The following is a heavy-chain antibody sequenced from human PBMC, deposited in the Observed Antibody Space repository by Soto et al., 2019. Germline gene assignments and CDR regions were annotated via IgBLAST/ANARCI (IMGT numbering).Heavy chain of an antibody. V-gene: IGHV4-59*08. Sequence: QVQLQESGPGLVKPSETLSLTCTVSGGSISSYYWSWIRQPPGKGLEWIGYIYYSGSTNYNPSLKSRVIISEDTSKYQFPLKLSSVTAADTAVYYCARRVVADWFDAFDIWGQGTMVTVSS. D-gene: IGHD2-15*01. CDR1: GGSISSYY. CDR3: ARRVVADWFDAFDI. J-gene: IGHJ3*02. CDR2: IYYSGST.